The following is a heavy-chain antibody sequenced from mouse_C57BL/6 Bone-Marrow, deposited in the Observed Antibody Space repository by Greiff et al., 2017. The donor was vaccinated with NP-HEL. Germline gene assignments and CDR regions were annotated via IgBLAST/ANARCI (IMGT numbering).Heavy chain of an antibody. Sequence: EVKLVESGGGLVQPGGSLKLSCAASGFTFSDYYMYWVRQTPEKRLEWVAYISTGGGSTYYPDTVKGRFTLSRDNAKNTLYLQMSRLKSEDTAMYYCARQDYGSSYFDDWGQGTTLTVSS. J-gene: IGHJ2*01. CDR2: ISTGGGST. CDR3: ARQDYGSSYFDD. V-gene: IGHV5-12*01. CDR1: GFTFSDYY. D-gene: IGHD1-1*01.